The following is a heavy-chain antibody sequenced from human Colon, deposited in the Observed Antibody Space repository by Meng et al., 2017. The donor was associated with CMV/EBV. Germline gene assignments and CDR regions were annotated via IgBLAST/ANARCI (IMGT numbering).Heavy chain of an antibody. CDR3: ARDNGGNPDY. CDR2: IKSDGSAP. D-gene: IGHD4-23*01. Sequence: LSCAASGFNFSSYWMHWVRQVPGKGLLWVSRIKSDGSAPRYAGSVKGRFTISRDNAKNTLYLQMNSLRAEDTAVYYCARDNGGNPDYWGQGTLVTVSS. CDR1: GFNFSSYW. V-gene: IGHV3-74*01. J-gene: IGHJ4*02.